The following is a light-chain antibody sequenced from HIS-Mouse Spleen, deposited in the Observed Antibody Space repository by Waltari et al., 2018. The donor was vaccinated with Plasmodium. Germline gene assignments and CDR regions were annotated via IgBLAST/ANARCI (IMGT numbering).Light chain of an antibody. Sequence: VSPGPTARITCSGDALPTKYAYWYQQKSGQAPVLVIYEDSKRPSGIPERFSGSSSGTMATLTISGAQVEDEADYYCYSTDSSGNHRVFGGGTKLTVL. V-gene: IGLV3-10*01. CDR1: ALPTKY. J-gene: IGLJ3*02. CDR3: YSTDSSGNHRV. CDR2: EDS.